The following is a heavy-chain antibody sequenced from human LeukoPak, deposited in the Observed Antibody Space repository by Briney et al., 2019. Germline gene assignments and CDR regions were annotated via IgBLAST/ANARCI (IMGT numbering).Heavy chain of an antibody. J-gene: IGHJ4*02. CDR2: IIPILGIA. D-gene: IGHD4-17*01. CDR3: AGPRDYGDYDY. Sequence: SVKVSCKASGGTFSSYAISWVRQAPGQGLEWMGRIIPILGIANYAQKFQGRVTITADKSTSTAYMELSSLRSEDTAVYYCAGPRDYGDYDYWGQGTLVTVSS. CDR1: GGTFSSYA. V-gene: IGHV1-69*04.